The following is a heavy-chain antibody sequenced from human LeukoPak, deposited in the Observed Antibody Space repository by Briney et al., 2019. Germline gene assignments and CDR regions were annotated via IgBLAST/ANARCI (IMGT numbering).Heavy chain of an antibody. CDR3: AKDRDYYLVGFFDY. D-gene: IGHD3-10*01. Sequence: GGSLRLSCSASGFTFSSYAMSWVRQAPGKGLEWVSAISGSGVTTYYADSVKGRFTISRDNSKNTLYLQMNSLRAEDTALYYCAKDRDYYLVGFFDYWGQGTLVTVSS. J-gene: IGHJ4*02. V-gene: IGHV3-23*01. CDR1: GFTFSSYA. CDR2: ISGSGVTT.